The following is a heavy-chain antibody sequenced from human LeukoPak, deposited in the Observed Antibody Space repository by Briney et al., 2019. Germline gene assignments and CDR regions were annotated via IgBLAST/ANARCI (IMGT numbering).Heavy chain of an antibody. Sequence: PGGSLRLSCAASGFTFSDYYMSWIRQAPGKGLEWVSYISSSGSTIYYADSVKGRFTISRDNAKNSLYLQMSSLRAEDTAVYYCARRSGSPPDVFDIWGQGTMVTVSS. J-gene: IGHJ3*02. V-gene: IGHV3-11*04. CDR2: ISSSGSTI. CDR3: ARRSGSPPDVFDI. CDR1: GFTFSDYY. D-gene: IGHD1-26*01.